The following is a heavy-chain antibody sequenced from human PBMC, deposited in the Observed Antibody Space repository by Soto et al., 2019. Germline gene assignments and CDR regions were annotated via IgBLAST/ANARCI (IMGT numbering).Heavy chain of an antibody. V-gene: IGHV3-48*02. D-gene: IGHD6-19*01. CDR3: ARGAVTGTSLFDY. J-gene: IGHJ4*02. Sequence: GGSLRLSCAVSGFTLTTYSMNWVRQAPGKGLEWIPFINKNGFTIYYADSVKGRFTISRDYAKNSLYLQMDSLRHEDTAVYCARGAVTGTSLFDYWGLGTLVTVSS. CDR1: GFTLTTYS. CDR2: INKNGFTI.